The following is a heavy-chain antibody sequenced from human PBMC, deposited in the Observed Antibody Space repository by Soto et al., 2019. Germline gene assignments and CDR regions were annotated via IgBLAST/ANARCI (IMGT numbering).Heavy chain of an antibody. Sequence: ASVKVSCKASGYTFTSFDINWVRQATGQGLEWMGWMNPSSGNTGYAQRFQGRVTMTADTSTSTAYMELSSLTSEDTAVYYCARGPYYDYIWGSYRDYYPSYYMDVWGKGPTVTLSS. J-gene: IGHJ6*03. CDR2: MNPSSGNT. V-gene: IGHV1-8*01. D-gene: IGHD3-16*02. CDR3: ARGPYYDYIWGSYRDYYPSYYMDV. CDR1: GYTFTSFD.